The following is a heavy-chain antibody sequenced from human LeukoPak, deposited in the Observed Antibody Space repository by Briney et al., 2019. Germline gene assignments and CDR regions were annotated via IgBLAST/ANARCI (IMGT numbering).Heavy chain of an antibody. CDR2: ISSSYM. CDR3: ASLTVTSSSYHFDY. Sequence: GGSLTLSCAASGFTFSSYAMNWVRQAPGKGLEWVSSISSSYMFYADPMKGRFTISRDNAKNSLYLQMNSLRAEDTAVYYCASLTVTSSSYHFDYWGQGTLVTVSS. D-gene: IGHD4-17*01. V-gene: IGHV3-21*01. CDR1: GFTFSSYA. J-gene: IGHJ4*02.